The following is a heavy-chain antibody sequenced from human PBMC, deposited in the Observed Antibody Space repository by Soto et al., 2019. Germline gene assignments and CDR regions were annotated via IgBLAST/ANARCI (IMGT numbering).Heavy chain of an antibody. J-gene: IGHJ4*02. Sequence: GGSLRLSCAASGFTFSGSAVHWVRQASGKGLEWVGRIGNKAKNYATTYGESVKGRFSISRDDSTNTASLQMNSLKTEDTAVYYCARGGGSPYHNHEFDFWGQGTLVTVSS. CDR1: GFTFSGSA. CDR3: ARGGGSPYHNHEFDF. D-gene: IGHD6-13*01. V-gene: IGHV3-73*01. CDR2: IGNKAKNYAT.